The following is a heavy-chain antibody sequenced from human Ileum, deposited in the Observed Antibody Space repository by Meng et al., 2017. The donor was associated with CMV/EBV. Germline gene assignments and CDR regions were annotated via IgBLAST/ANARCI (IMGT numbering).Heavy chain of an antibody. CDR3: AKDPQDIVVVPDY. CDR1: GFTFSSYS. D-gene: IGHD2-2*01. CDR2: ISSSSSTI. V-gene: IGHV3-48*04. Sequence: GESLKISCAASGFTFSSYSMNWVRQAPGKGLEWVSYISSSSSTIYYADSVKGRFTISRDNAKNSLYLQMNSLRAEDTAVYYCAKDPQDIVVVPDYWGQGTLVTVSS. J-gene: IGHJ4*02.